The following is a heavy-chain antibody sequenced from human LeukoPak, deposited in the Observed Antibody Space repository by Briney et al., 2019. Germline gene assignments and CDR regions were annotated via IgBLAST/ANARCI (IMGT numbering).Heavy chain of an antibody. Sequence: GGSLRLSCAASGFTFSSYSMNWVRQAPGKGLEWVSYISSSSSTIYYADSVKGRFTISRDNAKNSLYLQMNSLRAEDTAVYYCARDNHCSSTSCYGYYMDVWGKGTTVTVSS. V-gene: IGHV3-48*04. CDR2: ISSSSSTI. CDR3: ARDNHCSSTSCYGYYMDV. CDR1: GFTFSSYS. D-gene: IGHD2-2*01. J-gene: IGHJ6*03.